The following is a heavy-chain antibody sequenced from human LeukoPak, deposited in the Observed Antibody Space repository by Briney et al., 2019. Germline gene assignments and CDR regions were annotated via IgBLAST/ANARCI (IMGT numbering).Heavy chain of an antibody. Sequence: ASVKVSCKASGYTFTGYYIHWVRQAPGQGLEWMGWINPNSGGTNYAQKFQGRVTMTRDTSIRTAYMELSRLRSDDTAMYYCASTRAIKDGYNLHSWGQGTLVTVSS. V-gene: IGHV1-2*02. J-gene: IGHJ4*02. CDR3: ASTRAIKDGYNLHS. D-gene: IGHD5-24*01. CDR1: GYTFTGYY. CDR2: INPNSGGT.